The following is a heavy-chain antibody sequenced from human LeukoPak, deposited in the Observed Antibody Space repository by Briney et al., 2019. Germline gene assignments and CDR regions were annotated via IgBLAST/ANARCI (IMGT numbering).Heavy chain of an antibody. Sequence: GGSLRLSCAASGFTFSSYAMHWVRQAPGKGLEWVAVTSYDGSNKYYADSVKGRFTISRDNSKNTLYLQMNSLRAEDTAVYYCAKDQNSRLSQWFDPWGQGTLVTVSS. CDR1: GFTFSSYA. CDR3: AKDQNSRLSQWFDP. CDR2: TSYDGSNK. V-gene: IGHV3-30-3*01. J-gene: IGHJ5*02. D-gene: IGHD1/OR15-1a*01.